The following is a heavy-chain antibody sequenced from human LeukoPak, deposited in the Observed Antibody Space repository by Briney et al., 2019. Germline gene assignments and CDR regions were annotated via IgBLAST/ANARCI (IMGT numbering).Heavy chain of an antibody. V-gene: IGHV3-30-3*01. CDR1: GFTFSGSA. J-gene: IGHJ4*02. D-gene: IGHD5-24*01. CDR3: TRVGYIDEGIDY. CDR2: ISYDESSK. Sequence: GGSLRLSCAASGFTFSGSAMHWVRQAPGKGLEWVAVISYDESSKYFADSVKGRFTISRDNAKNSLYLQMNSLRAEDTAIYYCTRVGYIDEGIDYWGQGTLVTVSS.